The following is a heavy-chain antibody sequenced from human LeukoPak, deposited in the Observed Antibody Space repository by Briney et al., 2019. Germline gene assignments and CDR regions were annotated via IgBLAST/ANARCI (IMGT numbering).Heavy chain of an antibody. J-gene: IGHJ6*02. V-gene: IGHV3-30*03. D-gene: IGHD3-10*01. CDR3: ASEGMDV. Sequence: GGSLRLSCAASGFTFSSYGMHWVRQAPGKGLEWVAVISYDGSNKYYADSVKGRFTISRDDSKNTLYLQMNSLRAEDTAVYYCASEGMDVWGQGTTVTVSS. CDR2: ISYDGSNK. CDR1: GFTFSSYG.